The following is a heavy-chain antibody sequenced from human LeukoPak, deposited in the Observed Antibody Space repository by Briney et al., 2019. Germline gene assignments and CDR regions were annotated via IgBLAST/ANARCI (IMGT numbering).Heavy chain of an antibody. CDR3: ARDGSSGWSGIDY. CDR1: GFTVSRNY. CDR2: IYSGGST. D-gene: IGHD6-19*01. Sequence: PGGSLRLSCAASGFTVSRNYMSWVRQAPGKGLEWVSVIYSGGSTYYADSVKGRFTISRDNVKNTLYLQMNSLRAEDTAVYYCARDGSSGWSGIDYWGQGTLVTVSS. J-gene: IGHJ4*02. V-gene: IGHV3-66*02.